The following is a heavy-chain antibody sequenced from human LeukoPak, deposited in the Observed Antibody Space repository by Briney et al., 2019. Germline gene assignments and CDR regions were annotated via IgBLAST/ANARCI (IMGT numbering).Heavy chain of an antibody. Sequence: GGSLRLSCAASKFTFSSYWMSWVRQVPGKGLEWVANIKEDGSEKYYVDSVKGRFTISRDNAKNSLYLQMNSLRAEDTAVYYCARDVRRGGYSYGPTDYWGQGTLVTVSS. CDR1: KFTFSSYW. V-gene: IGHV3-7*03. J-gene: IGHJ4*02. CDR3: ARDVRRGGYSYGPTDY. CDR2: IKEDGSEK. D-gene: IGHD5-18*01.